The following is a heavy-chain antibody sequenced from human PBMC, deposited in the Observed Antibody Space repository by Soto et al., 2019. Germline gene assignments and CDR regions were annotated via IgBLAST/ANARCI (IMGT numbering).Heavy chain of an antibody. J-gene: IGHJ4*02. CDR1: GFTLNNAW. Sequence: KSGGSLGLSCAASGFTLNNAWITLVCQAPRKGLEWVGRIKSKNEGGTTDYAAPVKGRFTLSRDDSKNTLYLEMNSLKTEDSSVYYCTTVTPRGWAQGTLFTVSS. CDR3: TTVTPRG. V-gene: IGHV3-15*01. CDR2: IKSKNEGGTT.